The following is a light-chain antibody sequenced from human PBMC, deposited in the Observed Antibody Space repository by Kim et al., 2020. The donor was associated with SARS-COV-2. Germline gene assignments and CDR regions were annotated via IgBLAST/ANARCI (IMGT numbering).Light chain of an antibody. V-gene: IGLV3-1*01. CDR3: QAWDSSTVV. Sequence: SVPTGQTASITCSGDKLGDKYACWYQQKPGQSPVLVIYRDSKRPAGIPERFSGSNSGNTATLTISGTQAMDEADYYCQAWDSSTVVFGGGTQLTVL. J-gene: IGLJ2*01. CDR2: RDS. CDR1: KLGDKY.